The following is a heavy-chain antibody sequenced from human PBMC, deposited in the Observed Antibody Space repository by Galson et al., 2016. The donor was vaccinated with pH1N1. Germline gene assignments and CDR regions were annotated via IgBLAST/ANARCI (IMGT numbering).Heavy chain of an antibody. CDR3: ARSQRWGRPDI. D-gene: IGHD3-16*01. J-gene: IGHJ4*02. CDR1: GGSVKSDDYY. Sequence: LSLTCTVSGGSVKSDDYYWNWIRQTPGKGLEWLGYIYYSGYIYQSGGTYYNPSLKRRVSISVDMTKKQFSLTMNSVTAADTAVYFCARSQRWGRPDIWGQGALVTVSS. V-gene: IGHV4-30-4*08. CDR2: IYQSGGT.